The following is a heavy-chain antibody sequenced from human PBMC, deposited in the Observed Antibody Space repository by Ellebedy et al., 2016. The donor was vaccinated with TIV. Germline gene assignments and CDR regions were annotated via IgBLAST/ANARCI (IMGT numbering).Heavy chain of an antibody. D-gene: IGHD3-10*01. CDR3: ARDRTGVLDI. CDR2: ISSCGSTM. CDR1: GFTFSDYY. V-gene: IGHV3-11*04. J-gene: IGHJ3*02. Sequence: PGGSLRLSCAASGFTFSDYYLSRIPQAPGKGLECASYISSCGSTMKYADSAKGRFTISRANADNSMYLQMKNLRADDTAVYYCARDRTGVLDIWGQGTMVTVSS.